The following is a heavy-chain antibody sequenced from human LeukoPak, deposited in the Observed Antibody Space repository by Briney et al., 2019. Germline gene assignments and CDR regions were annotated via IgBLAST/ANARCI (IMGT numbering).Heavy chain of an antibody. Sequence: GESLKISCKGSGYSFSTYWIGWVRQMPGKGLEWMGIIYPGDSDTRYSPSFQGQVTISADKSISTAYLQWSSLKASDTAIYYCARQAGLAAPVVSYWGQGTLVTVSS. CDR3: ARQAGLAAPVVSY. D-gene: IGHD6-25*01. V-gene: IGHV5-51*01. CDR2: IYPGDSDT. CDR1: GYSFSTYW. J-gene: IGHJ4*02.